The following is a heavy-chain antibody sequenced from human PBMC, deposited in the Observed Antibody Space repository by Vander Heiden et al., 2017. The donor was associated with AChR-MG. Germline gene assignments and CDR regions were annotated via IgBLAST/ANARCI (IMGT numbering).Heavy chain of an antibody. V-gene: IGHV4-59*01. CDR1: RGSISTYS. D-gene: IGHD2-21*01. Sequence: QESGPGLVKPSGTLSLTCSISRGSISTYSWTWVRQHPGNGLEWIGCVDFTGSTMYNPSLKGRVTISVDASKSHVSLKLDAVTAADTATYYCAREIGRSLYYFDHWGQGLQVTVSS. CDR3: AREIGRSLYYFDH. J-gene: IGHJ4*02. CDR2: VDFTGST.